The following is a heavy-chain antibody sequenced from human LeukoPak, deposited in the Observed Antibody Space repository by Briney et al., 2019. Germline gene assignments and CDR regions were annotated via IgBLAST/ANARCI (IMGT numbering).Heavy chain of an antibody. CDR3: ASGGDYSDY. D-gene: IGHD3-16*01. CDR1: GYSISSGYY. J-gene: IGHJ4*02. Sequence: SETLTLTCAVSGYSISSGYYWGWIRQPPGKGLEWIGSIYHSGSAYYNPSLKSRVTISVDTSKNQFSLKLSSVTAAETAVYYCASGGDYSDYLGQGTLVTVSS. CDR2: IYHSGSA. V-gene: IGHV4-38-2*01.